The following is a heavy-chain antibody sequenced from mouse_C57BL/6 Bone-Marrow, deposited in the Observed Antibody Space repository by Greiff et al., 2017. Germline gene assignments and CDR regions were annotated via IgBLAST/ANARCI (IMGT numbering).Heavy chain of an antibody. Sequence: VQLQQPGAELVKPGASVKMSCKASGYTFTSYWINWVKQRPGQGLEWIGDIYPGSGSTNYNEKFKSKATLTVDTSSSTAYMQLSSRTSVDSAVYYCARRNYYGSSLYYFDYWGQGTTLTVSS. J-gene: IGHJ2*01. CDR2: IYPGSGST. CDR1: GYTFTSYW. CDR3: ARRNYYGSSLYYFDY. V-gene: IGHV1-55*01. D-gene: IGHD1-1*01.